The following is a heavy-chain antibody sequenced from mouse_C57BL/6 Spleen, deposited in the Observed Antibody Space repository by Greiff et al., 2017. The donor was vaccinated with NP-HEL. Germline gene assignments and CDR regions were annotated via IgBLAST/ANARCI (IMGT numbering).Heavy chain of an antibody. CDR1: GFTFSDYG. CDR3: ARPSRSYGYFDV. CDR2: ISSGSSTI. V-gene: IGHV5-17*01. J-gene: IGHJ1*03. Sequence: EVKLEESGGGLVKPGGSLKLSCAASGFTFSDYGMHWVRQAPEKGLEWVAYISSGSSTIYYADTVKGRFTISRDNAKNTLFLQMTSLRSEDTAMYYCARPSRSYGYFDVWGTGTTVTVSS.